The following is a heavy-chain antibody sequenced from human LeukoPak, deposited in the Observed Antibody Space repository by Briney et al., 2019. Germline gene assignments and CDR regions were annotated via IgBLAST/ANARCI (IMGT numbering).Heavy chain of an antibody. CDR1: GFTFSSYW. CDR3: ARGIAAADKYYYYGMDV. J-gene: IGHJ6*02. Sequence: GGSLRLSCAASGFTFSSYWMSWVRQAPGKGLEWVDNIKQDGSEKYYVDSVKGRFTISRDNAKNSLYLQMNSLRAEDTAVYYCARGIAAADKYYYYGMDVWGQGTTVTVSS. D-gene: IGHD6-13*01. V-gene: IGHV3-7*01. CDR2: IKQDGSEK.